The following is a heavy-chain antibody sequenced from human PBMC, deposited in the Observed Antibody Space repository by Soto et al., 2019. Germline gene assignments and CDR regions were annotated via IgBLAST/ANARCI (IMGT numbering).Heavy chain of an antibody. CDR3: ARDRSNSPDYFDY. Sequence: QVQLQESGPGLVKPSQTLSLTCTVSGGSISSDDYYWSWIRQPPGKGLEWIGYIYYSGRTSYNPSLKSRLTISIDPSKNQCSLKLNSVSAADTAVYYCARDRSNSPDYFDYWGQGTLVRVSS. CDR1: GGSISSDDYY. D-gene: IGHD6-6*01. J-gene: IGHJ4*02. V-gene: IGHV4-30-4*01. CDR2: IYYSGRT.